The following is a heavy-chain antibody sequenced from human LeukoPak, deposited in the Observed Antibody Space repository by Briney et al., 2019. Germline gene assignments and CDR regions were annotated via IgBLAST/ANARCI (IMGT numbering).Heavy chain of an antibody. D-gene: IGHD6-6*01. CDR2: ISGSGGST. V-gene: IGHV3-23*01. CDR3: AKDRSSSGGSLDY. J-gene: IGHJ4*02. CDR1: GFIFSSYA. Sequence: GGSLRLSCAASGFIFSSYAMSWVRQAPGKGREWVSGISGSGGSTYYADSVKGRFTISRDNSKNTLYLQMNSLRAEDTAVYYCAKDRSSSGGSLDYWGREPWSPSPQ.